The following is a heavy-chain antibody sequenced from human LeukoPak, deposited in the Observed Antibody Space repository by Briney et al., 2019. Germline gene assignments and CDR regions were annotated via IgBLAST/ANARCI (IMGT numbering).Heavy chain of an antibody. Sequence: SETLSLTCTVSGGSISGYYWSWIRQPAGKGLEWIGHIYTSGTTNYNPSLKSRVTMSIDTSKNQFSLKLSSVTAADTAVYYCAREGSSAYAWFDPWGQGTLVTVTS. CDR2: IYTSGTT. J-gene: IGHJ5*02. D-gene: IGHD3-22*01. CDR3: AREGSSAYAWFDP. CDR1: GGSISGYY. V-gene: IGHV4-4*07.